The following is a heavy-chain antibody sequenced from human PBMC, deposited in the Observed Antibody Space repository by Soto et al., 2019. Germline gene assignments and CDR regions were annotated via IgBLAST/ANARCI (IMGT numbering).Heavy chain of an antibody. CDR3: ARDKYYDFWSGYYTGYYGMDV. CDR2: INAGNGNT. CDR1: GYTFTSYA. D-gene: IGHD3-3*01. V-gene: IGHV1-3*01. Sequence: ASVKGSCKASGYTFTSYAMHWVRQAPGQRLEWMGWINAGNGNTKYSQKFQGRVTITRDTSASTAYMELSSLRSEDTAVYYCARDKYYDFWSGYYTGYYGMDVWGQGTTVTVSS. J-gene: IGHJ6*02.